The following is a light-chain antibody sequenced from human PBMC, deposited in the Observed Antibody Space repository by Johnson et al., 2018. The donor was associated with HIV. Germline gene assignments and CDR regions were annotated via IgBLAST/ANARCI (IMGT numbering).Light chain of an antibody. J-gene: IGLJ1*01. Sequence: HSVLTQPPSVSAAPGRWVTVSCSGTTSNIGDHSVSWFQHLPGAAPKLLIYDDNKRPSRIPDRFSGSKSGPSATLGLTGLQPGDEADFYCGAWDSRLSAYVFGTGTKVTVL. CDR3: GAWDSRLSAYV. V-gene: IGLV1-51*01. CDR2: DDN. CDR1: TSNIGDHS.